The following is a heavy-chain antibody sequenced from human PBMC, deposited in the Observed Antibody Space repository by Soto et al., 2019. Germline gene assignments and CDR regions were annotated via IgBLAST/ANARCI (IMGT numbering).Heavy chain of an antibody. V-gene: IGHV1-18*01. J-gene: IGHJ5*02. CDR1: GYTFTSYG. Sequence: QVQLVQSGAEVKKPGASVKVSCKASGYTFTSYGISWVRQAPGQGLEWMGWISAYNGNTNYAQKLQGRVTMTTDTSTSTAYMELRSLRSDDTAVYYCARDFYYYDSSCYYYPNWFDPWGQGTLVTVSS. CDR3: ARDFYYYDSSCYYYPNWFDP. CDR2: ISAYNGNT. D-gene: IGHD3-22*01.